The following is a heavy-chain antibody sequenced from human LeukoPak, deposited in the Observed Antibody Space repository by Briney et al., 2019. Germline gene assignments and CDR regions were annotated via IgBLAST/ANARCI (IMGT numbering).Heavy chain of an antibody. CDR2: TYYRSKWYN. V-gene: IGHV6-1*01. CDR1: GDSVSSNSAA. CDR3: ARELAGTYYFDY. J-gene: IGHJ4*02. D-gene: IGHD6-19*01. Sequence: SQTLSLTCAISGDSVSSNSAAWSWIRQSPSRGLEWLGRTYYRSKWYNDYAGSVKSRITINSDTSKNQFSLQLNSVTPEDTAVYYCARELAGTYYFDYWGQGILVTVSS.